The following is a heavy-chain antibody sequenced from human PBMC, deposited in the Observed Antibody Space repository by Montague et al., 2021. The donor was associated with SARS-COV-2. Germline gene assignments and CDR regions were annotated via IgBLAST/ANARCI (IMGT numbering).Heavy chain of an antibody. D-gene: IGHD3-3*01. J-gene: IGHJ4*02. CDR3: ARHVRKRLRQYPADFDY. V-gene: IGHV4-39*01. CDR2: VHYSGRT. Sequence: SETLSLTCTVSGDSISSSSYNWGWIRQPPGKGLEWIGSVHYSGRTYYNPSLKSRVTISVDTSKNQFSLKLSSVTAADTAVYYCARHVRKRLRQYPADFDYWGQGTLVTVSS. CDR1: GDSISSSSYN.